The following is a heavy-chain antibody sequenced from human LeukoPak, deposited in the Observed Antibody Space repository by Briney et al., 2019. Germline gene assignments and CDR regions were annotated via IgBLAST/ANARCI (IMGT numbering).Heavy chain of an antibody. Sequence: PGGSLRLSCAASGFTVSSDYMSWVRQAPGKGLEWVSVIYSGGTTYYADSVKGRFTISRDNSKHTLYLQMNSLRADDTAVYYCAXVGGASGGYLEYFDYWGQGTLVTVSS. D-gene: IGHD1-26*01. CDR2: IYSGGTT. V-gene: IGHV3-53*01. CDR1: GFTVSSDY. CDR3: AXVGGASGGYLEYFDY. J-gene: IGHJ4*02.